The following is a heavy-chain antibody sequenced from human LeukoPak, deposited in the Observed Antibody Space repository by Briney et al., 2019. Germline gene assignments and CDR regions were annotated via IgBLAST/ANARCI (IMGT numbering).Heavy chain of an antibody. V-gene: IGHV3-30*04. D-gene: IGHD6-19*01. J-gene: IGHJ1*01. CDR1: GFTFSSYA. CDR3: ASEYREDHSGSQYFQH. CDR2: ISYDGSNK. Sequence: RSGGSLRLSCAASGFTFSSYAMHWVRQAPGKGLEWVALISYDGSNKYYADSVKGRFTVSRDNSKNTPYLQMNSLRVEDTAVYYCASEYREDHSGSQYFQHWGQGTLVTVSS.